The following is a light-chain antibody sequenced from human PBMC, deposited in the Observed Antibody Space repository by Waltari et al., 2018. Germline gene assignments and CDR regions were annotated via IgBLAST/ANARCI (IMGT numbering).Light chain of an antibody. CDR2: KVS. J-gene: IGKJ1*01. CDR3: QHFNGFPWT. Sequence: DIQITQSPSTLSASVGDRVTITCRASQSVSPWLAWYQQKPGKAPKLLIYKVSDLQSGVPSRFSGSGSGSGTEFTLTITSLQPDDFAIYYCQHFNGFPWTFGQGTKVEIK. CDR1: QSVSPW. V-gene: IGKV1-5*03.